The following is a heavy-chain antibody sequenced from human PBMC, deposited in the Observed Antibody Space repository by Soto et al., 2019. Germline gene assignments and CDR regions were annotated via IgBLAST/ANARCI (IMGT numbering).Heavy chain of an antibody. J-gene: IGHJ3*02. Sequence: GGSLRLSCAASGFTFSSFAMSWVRQAPGKGLEWVSGISNSGGSVNYADSVKGRFTISRDNSKNTLSLEMNSLRAEDTALYYCAKVTWTYGSVSXIWGQGTMVTVSS. CDR1: GFTFSSFA. CDR2: ISNSGGSV. D-gene: IGHD4-17*01. CDR3: AKVTWTYGSVSXI. V-gene: IGHV3-23*01.